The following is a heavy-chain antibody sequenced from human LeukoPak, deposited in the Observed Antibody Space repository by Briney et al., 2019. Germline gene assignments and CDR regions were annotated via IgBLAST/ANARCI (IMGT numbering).Heavy chain of an antibody. J-gene: IGHJ6*04. Sequence: SETLSLTCTVSGGSISNYYWTWIRQPPGKGLEWIGYIYYSGSTNYNPSLRSRATISVDTSKKQFSLNLSSVTAADTALYYCARVATMVRGSNGMDVWGKGTTVSVSS. CDR1: GGSISNYY. CDR3: ARVATMVRGSNGMDV. V-gene: IGHV4-59*01. D-gene: IGHD3-10*01. CDR2: IYYSGST.